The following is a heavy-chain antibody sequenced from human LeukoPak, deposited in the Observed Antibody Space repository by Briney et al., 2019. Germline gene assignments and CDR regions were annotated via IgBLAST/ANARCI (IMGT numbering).Heavy chain of an antibody. CDR3: ARDLGNIVVVVAATNYYGMDV. D-gene: IGHD2-15*01. CDR2: ISYGGSNK. V-gene: IGHV3-30-3*01. Sequence: GGSLRLSCAASGFTFSSYPMHGAREAPGRGREWVAVISYGGSNKYYADSVKGGFTISRDNSKNTLYLQMNSLRAEDTAVYYCARDLGNIVVVVAATNYYGMDVWGQGTTVTVSS. J-gene: IGHJ6*02. CDR1: GFTFSSYP.